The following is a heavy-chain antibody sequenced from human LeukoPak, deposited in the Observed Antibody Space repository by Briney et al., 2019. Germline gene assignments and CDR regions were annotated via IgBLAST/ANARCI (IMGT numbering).Heavy chain of an antibody. V-gene: IGHV3-23*01. D-gene: IGHD6-19*01. CDR1: GFTFSSYA. J-gene: IGHJ2*01. CDR2: ISGNGGST. CDR3: AKIERWLVHGFDL. Sequence: GGSLRLSCAASGFTFSSYAMNWVRQAPGKGLEWVASISGNGGSTYYADSVKGRFTISRDNSRNAVFLQMISPRDDDTAIYYCAKIERWLVHGFDLWGRGTLVTVSS.